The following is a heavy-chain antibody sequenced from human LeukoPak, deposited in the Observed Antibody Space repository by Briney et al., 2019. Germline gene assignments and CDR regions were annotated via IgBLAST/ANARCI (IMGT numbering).Heavy chain of an antibody. V-gene: IGHV3-11*01. J-gene: IGHJ6*02. Sequence: PGGSLRLSCSASGFTFSNYYMSWIRQAPGKGLEWVSYVSTSGIALYYADSVKGRFIISRDNAKNSLFLQINSLRAEDTAVYYCARGDYDKYGMDVWGQGTTVTVSS. CDR1: GFTFSNYY. CDR3: ARGDYDKYGMDV. CDR2: VSTSGIAL.